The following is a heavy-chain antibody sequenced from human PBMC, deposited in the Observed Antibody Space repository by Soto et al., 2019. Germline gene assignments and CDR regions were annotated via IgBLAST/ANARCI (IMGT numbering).Heavy chain of an antibody. CDR3: ARVGLGAYDY. CDR1: GGIFSNFA. D-gene: IGHD6-19*01. Sequence: QVQLVQSGAEVKKPGSSVKVSCKASGGIFSNFAFNWMRQAPGKGLEWMGGIIPTLGTPHYAQKFLGRVTITADESTRTVYMEMSSLTDEDTAVYYCARVGLGAYDYWGQGTLVIVSS. CDR2: IIPTLGTP. J-gene: IGHJ4*02. V-gene: IGHV1-69*01.